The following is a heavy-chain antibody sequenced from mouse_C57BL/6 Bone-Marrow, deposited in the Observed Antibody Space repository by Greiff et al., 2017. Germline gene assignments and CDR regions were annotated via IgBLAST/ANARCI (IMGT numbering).Heavy chain of an antibody. CDR1: GYTFTNYW. D-gene: IGHD1-1*01. CDR2: IYPGGGYT. CDR3: ARREAYYYGSTPFAY. V-gene: IGHV1-63*01. Sequence: VQLQQSGAELVRPGTSVKMSCKASGYTFTNYWIGWAKQRPGHGLEWIGDIYPGGGYTNYNEKFKGKATLTADKSSSTAYMQFSSLTSEDSAIYYCARREAYYYGSTPFAYWGQGTLVTVSA. J-gene: IGHJ3*01.